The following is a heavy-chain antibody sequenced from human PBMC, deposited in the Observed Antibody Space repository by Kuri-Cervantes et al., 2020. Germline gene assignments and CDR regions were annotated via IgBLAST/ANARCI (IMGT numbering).Heavy chain of an antibody. V-gene: IGHV3-23*01. Sequence: LSLTCAASGFTFSMYPMSWVRQTPGKGPEWFSAITGSGGSTYYADSVQGRFTISRDNSKNTLYLQMNSLRAEDTAIYYCTKVRLYDYAWGQGTLVTVSS. CDR2: ITGSGGST. CDR3: TKVRLYDYA. J-gene: IGHJ5*02. CDR1: GFTFSMYP. D-gene: IGHD3-16*01.